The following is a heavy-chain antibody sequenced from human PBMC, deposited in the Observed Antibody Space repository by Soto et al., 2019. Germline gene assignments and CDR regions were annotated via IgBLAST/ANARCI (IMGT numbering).Heavy chain of an antibody. CDR1: GYTFTSYG. Sequence: QVQLVQSGAEVKKPGASVKVSCKASGYTFTSYGISWVRQAPGQGLEWMGWISAYNGNTNYAQKLQGRVTMTTDTTTSTAYRELRSLRSDDTAVYYCARVAMVRGVHPNGMDVWGQGTTVTVSS. V-gene: IGHV1-18*01. D-gene: IGHD3-10*01. J-gene: IGHJ6*02. CDR2: ISAYNGNT. CDR3: ARVAMVRGVHPNGMDV.